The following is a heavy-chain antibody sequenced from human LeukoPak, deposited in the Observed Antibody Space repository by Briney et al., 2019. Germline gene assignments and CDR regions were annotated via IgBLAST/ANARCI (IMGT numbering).Heavy chain of an antibody. CDR2: IIPIFGTA. Sequence: GASVKVSCKASGGTFSSYAISWVRQAPGQGLEWMGGIIPIFGTANYAQKFQGRVTITADESTSTAYMELSSLRSEDTAVYYCARVVARWFKKNWFDPWGQGTLVTVSS. CDR3: ARVVARWFKKNWFDP. J-gene: IGHJ5*02. V-gene: IGHV1-69*13. CDR1: GGTFSSYA. D-gene: IGHD2-15*01.